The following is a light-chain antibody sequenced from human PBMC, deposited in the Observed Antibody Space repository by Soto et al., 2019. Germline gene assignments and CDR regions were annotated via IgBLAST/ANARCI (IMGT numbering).Light chain of an antibody. Sequence: IVMTESPATLSVARGERATLSCRASQSVSSNLAWYQQKPGQAPRLLIYGASTRATGIPARFSGSGSGTEFTLTISSLQSEDFAVYYCQQYNNWPPITFGQGTRLEIK. J-gene: IGKJ5*01. CDR1: QSVSSN. CDR2: GAS. V-gene: IGKV3-15*01. CDR3: QQYNNWPPIT.